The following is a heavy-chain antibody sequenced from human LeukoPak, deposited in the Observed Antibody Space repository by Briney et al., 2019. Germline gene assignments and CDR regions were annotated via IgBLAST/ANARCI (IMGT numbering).Heavy chain of an antibody. CDR3: ARGVVPAAMPSWFDP. Sequence: SVKVSCKASGGTFSSYAISWVRQAPGQGLEWMGGIIPIFGTANYAQKFQGRVTITADESTSTAYMELSSLRSEDTAVYYCARGVVPAAMPSWFDPWGQGTLVTVSS. CDR2: IIPIFGTA. D-gene: IGHD2-2*01. V-gene: IGHV1-69*13. CDR1: GGTFSSYA. J-gene: IGHJ5*02.